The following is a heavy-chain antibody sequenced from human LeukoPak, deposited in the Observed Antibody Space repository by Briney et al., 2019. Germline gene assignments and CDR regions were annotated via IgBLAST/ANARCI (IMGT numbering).Heavy chain of an antibody. Sequence: PSETLSLTCGVYGGSFSGYYWSWIRQPPGQGLEWIGEINHSGSTNYNPSLKSRVSISIDTSKNQFSLRLSPVTAADTAVYYCARHLARPGRYSYGYDYWGQGTLVTVSS. CDR2: INHSGST. D-gene: IGHD5-18*01. J-gene: IGHJ4*02. CDR3: ARHLARPGRYSYGYDY. CDR1: GGSFSGYY. V-gene: IGHV4-34*01.